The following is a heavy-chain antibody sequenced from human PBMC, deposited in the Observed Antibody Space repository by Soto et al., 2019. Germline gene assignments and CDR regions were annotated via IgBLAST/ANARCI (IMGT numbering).Heavy chain of an antibody. J-gene: IGHJ6*02. CDR2: INPNSGGT. Sequence: ASVKVSCKASGYTFTVYYMHWVRQAPGQGLEWMGWINPNSGGTNYAQKFQGWVTMTRDTSISTAYMELSRLRSDDTAVYYCARGKYDILTGYHSFSMDVWGQGTTVTVSS. D-gene: IGHD3-9*01. V-gene: IGHV1-2*04. CDR1: GYTFTVYY. CDR3: ARGKYDILTGYHSFSMDV.